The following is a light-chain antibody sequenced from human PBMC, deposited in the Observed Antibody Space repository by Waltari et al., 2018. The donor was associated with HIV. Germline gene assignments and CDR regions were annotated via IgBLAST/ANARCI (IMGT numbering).Light chain of an antibody. J-gene: IGKJ2*01. CDR1: KSLVHRDGNTY. CDR2: KVS. Sequence: DVVVPQSPLSLPVTIGQPDSIFCGSSKSLVHRDGNTYWIWFQQRPGQTPSRLIYKVSYSESRGPDRFSSSGSDTAVTLKIIRVEAEDVVVYYCMQGTHCPYTFGQGTKLKIK. V-gene: IGKV2-30*02. CDR3: MQGTHCPYT.